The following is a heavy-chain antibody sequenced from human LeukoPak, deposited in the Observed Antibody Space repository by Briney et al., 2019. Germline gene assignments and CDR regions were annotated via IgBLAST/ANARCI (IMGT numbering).Heavy chain of an antibody. D-gene: IGHD6-19*01. CDR1: GYNFIDNW. J-gene: IGHJ3*02. V-gene: IGHV5-51*01. Sequence: GESLKISCKGSGYNFIDNWIAWVRQMPGKGLEWMGIIYPGDSDTRYSPSFQGQVTISAAKSISPAYLQWSSLKASDTAMYYCATPIIAVAGRGARDAFDIWGQGTMVTVSS. CDR2: IYPGDSDT. CDR3: ATPIIAVAGRGARDAFDI.